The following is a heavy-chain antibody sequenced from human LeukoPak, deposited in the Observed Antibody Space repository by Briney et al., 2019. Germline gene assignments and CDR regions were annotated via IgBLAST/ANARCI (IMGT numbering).Heavy chain of an antibody. CDR3: ATGQSYYDFWRGYFWEGGMDV. J-gene: IGHJ6*01. CDR1: GYTFTSYD. CDR2: MNPNSGNT. Sequence: ASVKVSCKASGYTFTSYDINWVRQATGQGLEWMGWMNPNSGNTGYAQKFQGRVTMTRNTSISTAYMELSSLRSEDTAVYYCATGQSYYDFWRGYFWEGGMDVWGQGATVTVSS. D-gene: IGHD3-3*01. V-gene: IGHV1-8*01.